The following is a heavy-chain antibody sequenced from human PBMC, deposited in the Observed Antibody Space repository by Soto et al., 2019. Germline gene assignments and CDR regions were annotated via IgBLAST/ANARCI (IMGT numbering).Heavy chain of an antibody. D-gene: IGHD3-10*01. Sequence: SETLSLTCTVSGGSISSYYWSWIRQPPGKGLEWIGYIYYSGSTNYNPSLKSRVTISVDTSKNQFSLKLSSVTAADTAVYYCARSYYYGSGSRRFDPVGPGNPGHRLL. CDR2: IYYSGST. CDR3: ARSYYYGSGSRRFDP. J-gene: IGHJ5*02. V-gene: IGHV4-59*01. CDR1: GGSISSYY.